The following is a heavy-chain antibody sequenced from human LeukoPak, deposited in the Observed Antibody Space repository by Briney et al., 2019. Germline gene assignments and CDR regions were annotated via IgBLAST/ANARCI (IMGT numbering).Heavy chain of an antibody. J-gene: IGHJ4*02. V-gene: IGHV1-18*01. CDR3: ARDKGTYSSSPGDPFDY. D-gene: IGHD6-6*01. Sequence: ASVKVSCKASGYTFTSYGISWVRQAPGQGLEWMGWISAYNGNTDYAQKLQGRVTMTTDTSTSTAYMELRSLRSDDTAVYYCARDKGTYSSSPGDPFDYWGQGTLVTVSS. CDR1: GYTFTSYG. CDR2: ISAYNGNT.